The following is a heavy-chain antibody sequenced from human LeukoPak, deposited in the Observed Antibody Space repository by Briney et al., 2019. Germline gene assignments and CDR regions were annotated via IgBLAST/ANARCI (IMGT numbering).Heavy chain of an antibody. Sequence: GGSLRLSCAASGFTFDDYGMTWVRQAPGKGLEWVSGINWNGGNTGYADSVKGRFTISRDNAQNSLYLQMNSLRAEDTAVYYCAKEVENSSGWYSHFDYWGQGTLVTVSS. CDR1: GFTFDDYG. CDR3: AKEVENSSGWYSHFDY. D-gene: IGHD6-19*01. V-gene: IGHV3-20*04. J-gene: IGHJ4*02. CDR2: INWNGGNT.